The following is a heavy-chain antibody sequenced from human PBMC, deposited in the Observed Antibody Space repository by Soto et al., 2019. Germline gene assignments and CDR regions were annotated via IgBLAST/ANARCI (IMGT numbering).Heavy chain of an antibody. D-gene: IGHD3-3*01. CDR3: AKGITLLGMAPPQAPSDY. V-gene: IGHV3-23*01. J-gene: IGHJ4*02. Sequence: PAGTLRLSCAASGCTISSYAFSWVCQAPGPGLEWVSTVSVSGGSTYYADSVKRRFTISRDNPKNKLYLQMNTLTVEDTAAYYCAKGITLLGMAPPQAPSDYWGQGALVTVSS. CDR1: GCTISSYA. CDR2: VSVSGGST.